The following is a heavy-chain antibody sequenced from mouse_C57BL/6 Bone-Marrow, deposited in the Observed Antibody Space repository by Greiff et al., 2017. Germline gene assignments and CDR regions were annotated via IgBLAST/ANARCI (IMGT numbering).Heavy chain of an antibody. J-gene: IGHJ4*01. Sequence: VHLVESGLDLVKPGASVKLSCKASGYTFTSSDITWVKQRPGQGLEWIGWIYPRDGSTKYNEKFKGKATLTVDTSSSTAYMELHSLTSADSAVYCGARGLGPYAMDYWGQGTSVTVSS. CDR1: GYTFTSSD. D-gene: IGHD4-1*01. CDR2: IYPRDGST. V-gene: IGHV1-85*01. CDR3: ARGLGPYAMDY.